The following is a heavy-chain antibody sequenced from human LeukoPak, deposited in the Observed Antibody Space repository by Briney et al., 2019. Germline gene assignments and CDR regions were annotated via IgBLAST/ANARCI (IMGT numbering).Heavy chain of an antibody. Sequence: SVKVCCNAAGGTFSSYAISWVRRAPGQGLGWRGRIILIFGAANYAQKFQGRVTITTDESTSTAYMKLSSMRSEDTAVYYIARDWSGSGSYDRPYYYCYYRDVWGKGTTVTVCS. V-gene: IGHV1-69*05. D-gene: IGHD3-10*01. CDR3: ARDWSGSGSYDRPYYYCYYRDV. J-gene: IGHJ6*03. CDR1: GGTFSSYA. CDR2: IILIFGAA.